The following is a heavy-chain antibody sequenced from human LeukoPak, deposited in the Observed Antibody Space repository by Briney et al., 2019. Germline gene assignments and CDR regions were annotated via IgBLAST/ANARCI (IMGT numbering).Heavy chain of an antibody. CDR3: AAKGNGYTGIYVFAH. D-gene: IGHD5-12*01. CDR2: FYASGST. CDR1: GFTFSSYA. J-gene: IGHJ4*02. Sequence: PGRSLRLSCAASGFTFSSYAMHWVRQAPGKGLEWVSVFYASGSTYYTDSVKGRFTISRDISKNSLHLQMNSLRPEDTAVYYCAAKGNGYTGIYVFAHWGQGTLVTVSS. V-gene: IGHV3-66*01.